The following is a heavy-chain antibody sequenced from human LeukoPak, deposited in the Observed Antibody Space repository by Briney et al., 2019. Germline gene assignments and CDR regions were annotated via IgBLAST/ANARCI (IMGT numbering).Heavy chain of an antibody. CDR1: GYTFTSYD. CDR3: ARVGYSSSGFDY. J-gene: IGHJ4*02. CDR2: MNPNSGNT. V-gene: IGHV1-8*03. Sequence: ASVKVSCKASGYTFTSYDINWVRQATGQGLEWMGWMNPNSGNTGYAQKSQGRVTITRNTSISTAYMELSSLRSEDTAVYYCARVGYSSSGFDYWGQGTLVTVSS. D-gene: IGHD6-19*01.